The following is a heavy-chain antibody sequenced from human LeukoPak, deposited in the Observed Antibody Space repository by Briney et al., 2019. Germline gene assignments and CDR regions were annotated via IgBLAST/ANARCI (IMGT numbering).Heavy chain of an antibody. CDR3: ARGGTGSSGWYFPRYFDL. J-gene: IGHJ2*01. CDR2: INHSGST. D-gene: IGHD6-19*01. V-gene: IGHV4-34*01. Sequence: SETLSLTCAVYGGSFSGYYRSWIRQPPGKGLKWIGEINHSGSTNYNPSPKSRVTVSVDTSKNQFSLKLSSVTAADTAVYYCARGGTGSSGWYFPRYFDLWGRGTLVTVSS. CDR1: GGSFSGYY.